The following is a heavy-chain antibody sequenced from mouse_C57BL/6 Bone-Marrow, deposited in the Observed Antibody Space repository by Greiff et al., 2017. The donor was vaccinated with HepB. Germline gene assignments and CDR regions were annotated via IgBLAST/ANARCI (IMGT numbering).Heavy chain of an antibody. CDR2: INPYNGGT. D-gene: IGHD1-1*01. CDR1: GYTFTDYY. J-gene: IGHJ2*01. Sequence: VQLQQSGPVLVKPGASVKMSCKASGYTFTDYYMNWVKQSHGKSLEWIGVINPYNGGTSYNQKFKGKATLTVDKSSSTAYMELNSLTSEDSAVYYCARDPYYYGSSYFDYWGQGTTLTVSS. CDR3: ARDPYYYGSSYFDY. V-gene: IGHV1-19*01.